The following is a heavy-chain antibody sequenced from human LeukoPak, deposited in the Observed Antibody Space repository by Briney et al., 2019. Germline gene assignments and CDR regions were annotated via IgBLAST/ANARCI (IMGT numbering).Heavy chain of an antibody. D-gene: IGHD6-6*01. CDR1: GFTFSSDA. Sequence: PGGSLRLSCAASGFTFSSDAMSWVRQAPGKVLEWGSAISGSGGSTYYADSVKGRFTISRDNSKNTLYLQMNSLRAEDTAVYYCARSSIAARPGWFDPWGQGTLVTVSS. CDR3: ARSSIAARPGWFDP. V-gene: IGHV3-23*01. J-gene: IGHJ5*02. CDR2: ISGSGGST.